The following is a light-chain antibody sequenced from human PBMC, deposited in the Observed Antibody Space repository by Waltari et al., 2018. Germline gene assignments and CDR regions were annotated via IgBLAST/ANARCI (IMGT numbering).Light chain of an antibody. CDR2: GTS. Sequence: ETVLTQSPFTLSLSPGETATLSCRASRRVGASFFAWYHQRPGQSPRLLIYGTSTRATGIPDRFSGDGSGTDFTLIIRRLEPEDLGVYFCHQYDQTPWTFGQGTTVE. J-gene: IGKJ1*01. V-gene: IGKV3-20*01. CDR1: RRVGASF. CDR3: HQYDQTPWT.